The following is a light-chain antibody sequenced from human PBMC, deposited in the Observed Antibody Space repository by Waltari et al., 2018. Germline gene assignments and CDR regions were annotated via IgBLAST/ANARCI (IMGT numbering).Light chain of an antibody. V-gene: IGLV8-61*01. CDR3: SLYMGSGIWV. CDR2: KPN. Sequence: QTVVTQEPSLSVSPGGTVTLTCALSSGSVSATSYPTWYQQIPGQAPRTLVYKPNHRPSGVLDRFSGSILGTKVALTITGAQADDESDYYCSLYMGSGIWVFGGGTKLTVL. CDR1: SGSVSATSY. J-gene: IGLJ3*02.